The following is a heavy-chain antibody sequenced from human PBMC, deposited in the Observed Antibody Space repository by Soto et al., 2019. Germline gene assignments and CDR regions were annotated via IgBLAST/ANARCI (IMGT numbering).Heavy chain of an antibody. CDR3: ARDGVDVSRTTVRHGALDI. Sequence: QVQLVQSWAEVKKPGSSVKVSCKASGGSFSTYGISWVRQAPGQGLEWMGGFIPVFTTAKYAQQFQGRVSITADESTYTAYMELSSLRSEDTAVYFCARDGVDVSRTTVRHGALDIWGQGTVVSVSS. CDR1: GGSFSTYG. J-gene: IGHJ3*02. D-gene: IGHD4-17*01. V-gene: IGHV1-69*01. CDR2: FIPVFTTA.